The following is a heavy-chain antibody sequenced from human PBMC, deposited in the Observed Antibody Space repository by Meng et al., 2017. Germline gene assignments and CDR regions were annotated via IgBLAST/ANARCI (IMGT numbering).Heavy chain of an antibody. Sequence: GESLKISCAASGFTFSSYAMHWVRQAPGKGLEWVSSISSSSYIYYADSVKGRFTISRDNAKNSLYLQMNSLRAEDTAVYYCARVPLSYYYDSSGYYYYFDYWGQGTLVTVSS. V-gene: IGHV3-21*01. D-gene: IGHD3-22*01. CDR3: ARVPLSYYYDSSGYYYYFDY. CDR1: GFTFSSYA. J-gene: IGHJ4*02. CDR2: ISSSSYI.